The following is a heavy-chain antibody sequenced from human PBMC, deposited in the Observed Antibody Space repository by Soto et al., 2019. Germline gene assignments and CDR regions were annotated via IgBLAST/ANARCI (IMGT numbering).Heavy chain of an antibody. CDR2: VHISGHS. CDR1: GGSVRAPDW. CDR3: ARVRQGCSANNCYFDP. Sequence: LCGGSVRAPDWWNWVRQSPDKGMEWIAEVHISGHSNYNPSLRSRVSVSIDSSKNQFYLNLNSVTAADTAIYYCARVRQGCSANNCYFDPWGQGTQVTISS. J-gene: IGHJ5*01. V-gene: IGHV4-4*02. D-gene: IGHD1-1*01.